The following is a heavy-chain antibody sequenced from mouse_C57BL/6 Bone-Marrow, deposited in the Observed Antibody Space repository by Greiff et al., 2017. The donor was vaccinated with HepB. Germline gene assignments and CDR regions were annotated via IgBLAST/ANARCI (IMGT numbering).Heavy chain of an antibody. CDR1: GYTFTNYW. CDR3: ARTNYYYAVVY. V-gene: IGHV1-63*01. Sequence: QVQLQQSGAELVRPGTSVKMSCKASGYTFTNYWIGWAKQRPGHGLEWIGDIYPGGGYTNYNEKFKGKATLTVDKSSSTAYMQVSSLTSEDSAIYYCARTNYYYAVVYWGRGASVTVAS. J-gene: IGHJ4*01. CDR2: IYPGGGYT. D-gene: IGHD4-1*01.